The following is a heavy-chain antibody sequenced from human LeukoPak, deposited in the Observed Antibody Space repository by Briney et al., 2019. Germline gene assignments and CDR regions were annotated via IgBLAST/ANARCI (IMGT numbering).Heavy chain of an antibody. J-gene: IGHJ4*02. CDR3: AKGIGAAGPFDY. CDR1: GFTFSNYG. CDR2: IRYDGSNK. D-gene: IGHD6-13*01. Sequence: SGGSLRLSCAASGFTFSNYGMHWVRQAPGKGLEWVAFIRYDGSNKYYADSVKGRFTISRDNSKNTLYLQMNSLRAEDTAVYYCAKGIGAAGPFDYWGQGTLVTVSS. V-gene: IGHV3-30*02.